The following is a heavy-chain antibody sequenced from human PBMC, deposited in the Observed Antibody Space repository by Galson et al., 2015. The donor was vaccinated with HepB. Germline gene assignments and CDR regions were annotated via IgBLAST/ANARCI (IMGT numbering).Heavy chain of an antibody. J-gene: IGHJ6*02. V-gene: IGHV3-13*05. CDR1: GFTFSSYD. D-gene: IGHD2-15*01. CDR2: IGTAGEP. Sequence: SLRLSCAASGFTFSSYDMYWVRQPTGKGLEWVATIGTAGEPYYPGSLKGRFTISRQNAKNSFYLQMNSLRDGDTAVYYCARGKLEESTTWWPVAYGMDVWGQGTTVTVSS. CDR3: ARGKLEESTTWWPVAYGMDV.